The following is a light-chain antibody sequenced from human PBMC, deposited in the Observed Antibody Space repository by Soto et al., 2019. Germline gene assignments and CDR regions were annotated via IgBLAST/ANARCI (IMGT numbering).Light chain of an antibody. J-gene: IGKJ1*01. CDR2: NAS. CDR1: QIVSSNY. CDR3: QQYGSSLPWT. V-gene: IGKV3-20*01. Sequence: EIVFTESPCTLSLSPGERATLSCRASQIVSSNYLAWYQQKPGQAPRLLISNASRRATGIPDRFSGSGSATDFTLTIAGLEPEDFAMYYCQQYGSSLPWTFGQGTKVDIK.